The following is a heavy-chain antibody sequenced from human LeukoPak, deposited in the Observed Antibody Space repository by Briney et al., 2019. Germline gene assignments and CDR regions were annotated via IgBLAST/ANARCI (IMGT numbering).Heavy chain of an antibody. CDR1: GGSISSSSYY. CDR2: IYYSGST. CDR3: ARAVEMATNTFDY. D-gene: IGHD5-24*01. V-gene: IGHV4-39*01. Sequence: PSETLSLTCTVSGGSISSSSYYWGWIRQPPGKGLEWIGSIYYSGSTYYNPSLKSRVTISVDTSKNQFSLKLSPVTAADTAVYYCARAVEMATNTFDYWGQGTLVTVSS. J-gene: IGHJ4*02.